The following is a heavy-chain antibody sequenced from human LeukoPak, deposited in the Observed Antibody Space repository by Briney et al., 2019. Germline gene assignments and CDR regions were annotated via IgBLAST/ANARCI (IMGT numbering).Heavy chain of an antibody. V-gene: IGHV3-23*01. J-gene: IGHJ6*02. CDR2: ISGSGGST. Sequence: GGSLRLSCAASGFTFSSYAMGWVRQAPGKGLEWVSAISGSGGSTYYADSVKGRFTISRDNSKSTLYLQMNSLRAEDTAVYYCAKARLNDFWRGYLTPPNGMDVWGQGTTVTVSS. CDR1: GFTFSSYA. CDR3: AKARLNDFWRGYLTPPNGMDV. D-gene: IGHD3-3*01.